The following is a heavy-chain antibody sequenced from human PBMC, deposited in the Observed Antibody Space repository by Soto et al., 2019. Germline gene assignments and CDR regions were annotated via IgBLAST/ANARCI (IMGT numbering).Heavy chain of an antibody. V-gene: IGHV3-23*01. CDR2: ISGTASLT. Sequence: PLVSLRRPYTVFVFTPRATPLSWIRQPPGKGLEWVTTISGTASLTYYVGSVKGRCFISRDNSKNTVTLQMNNLTLDDTAVYYCATSFRYFDNWGQGTRVTVSS. CDR3: ATSFRYFDN. J-gene: IGHJ4*02. CDR1: VFTPRATP. D-gene: IGHD3-9*01.